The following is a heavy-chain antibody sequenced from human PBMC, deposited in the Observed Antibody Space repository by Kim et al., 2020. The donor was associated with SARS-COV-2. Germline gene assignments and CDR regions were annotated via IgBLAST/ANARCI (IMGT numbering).Heavy chain of an antibody. J-gene: IGHJ6*01. Sequence: SETLSLTCAVYGGSFSGYYLSWIRQPPGKGLEWIGEINHSGSTNYNPSLKSRVTISVDTSKNQFSLKLSSLTAADTAVSYCSSDRLVYFDYNYYYGMDV. V-gene: IGHV4-34*01. CDR2: INHSGST. CDR1: GGSFSGYY. D-gene: IGHD2-8*01. CDR3: SSDRLVYFDYNYYYGMDV.